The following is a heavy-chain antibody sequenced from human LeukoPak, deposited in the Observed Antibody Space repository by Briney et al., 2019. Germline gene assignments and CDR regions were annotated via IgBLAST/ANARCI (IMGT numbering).Heavy chain of an antibody. Sequence: PSETLSLTCAVYGGSFSGYYWSWIRQPPGKGLEWIGEINHSGSTNYNPSLKSRVTISVDTSKNQFSLKLSSVTAADTAVYYCALTMTTVTYFDYWGQGTLVTVSS. CDR1: GGSFSGYY. J-gene: IGHJ4*02. D-gene: IGHD4-17*01. V-gene: IGHV4-34*01. CDR3: ALTMTTVTYFDY. CDR2: INHSGST.